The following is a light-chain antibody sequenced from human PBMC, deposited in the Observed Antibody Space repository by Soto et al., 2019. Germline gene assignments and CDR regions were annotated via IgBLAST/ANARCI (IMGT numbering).Light chain of an antibody. J-gene: IGKJ3*01. CDR1: QSVSSY. CDR3: QQRRNF. Sequence: EIVLTQSPATLSLSPGERATLSCRASQSVSSYLAWYQQKPGQAPRLLIYDASNRATGIPARFSGSGSGTDFTLTISSLEPEDFAVYYCQQRRNFFGPGTKVDIK. CDR2: DAS. V-gene: IGKV3-11*01.